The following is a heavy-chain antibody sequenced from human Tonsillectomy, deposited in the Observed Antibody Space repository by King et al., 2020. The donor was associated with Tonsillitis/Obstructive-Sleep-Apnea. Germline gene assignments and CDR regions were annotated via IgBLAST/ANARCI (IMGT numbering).Heavy chain of an antibody. CDR1: GFSLSTSGVG. J-gene: IGHJ4*02. D-gene: IGHD4-17*01. V-gene: IGHV2-5*02. CDR2: IYCDVVK. CDR3: AHTLRRTFDY. Sequence: ITLKESGPTLVKPTQTLTLTCTFSGFSLSTSGVGVGWIRQPPGKALELLAPIYCDVVKRHSPSLKSRLTITKDNSKNQVVLTMTNMDPVDTATYYCAHTLRRTFDYWGQGTLVTVSS.